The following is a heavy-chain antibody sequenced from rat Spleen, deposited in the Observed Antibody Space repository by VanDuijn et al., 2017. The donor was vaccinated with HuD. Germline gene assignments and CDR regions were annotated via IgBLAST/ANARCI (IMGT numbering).Heavy chain of an antibody. CDR3: ARRGYHDGYYVTPFDD. D-gene: IGHD1-12*03. Sequence: EVQLVESDGGLVQPGRSLKVSCAASGFTFSNYGMHWIRQAPTKGLEWVASISPSGGITYYRDSVKGRFTISRDNAKGTLYLQMGSLRSADTATYYCARRGYHDGYYVTPFDDWGKGVMVTVSS. V-gene: IGHV5-19*01. CDR1: GFTFSNYG. J-gene: IGHJ2*01. CDR2: ISPSGGIT.